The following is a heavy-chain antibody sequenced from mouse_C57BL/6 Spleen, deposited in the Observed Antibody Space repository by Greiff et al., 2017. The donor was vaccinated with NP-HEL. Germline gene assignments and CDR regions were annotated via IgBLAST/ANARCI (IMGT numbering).Heavy chain of an antibody. J-gene: IGHJ2*01. Sequence: EVNVVESGGGLVQPGGSLSLSCAASGFTFTDYYMSWVRQPPGKALEWLGFIRNKANGYTTEYSASVKGRFTISRDNSQSILYLQMNALRAEDSATYYCARYISWLDFFDYWGQGTTLTVSS. D-gene: IGHD2-3*01. CDR3: ARYISWLDFFDY. CDR1: GFTFTDYY. CDR2: IRNKANGYTT. V-gene: IGHV7-3*01.